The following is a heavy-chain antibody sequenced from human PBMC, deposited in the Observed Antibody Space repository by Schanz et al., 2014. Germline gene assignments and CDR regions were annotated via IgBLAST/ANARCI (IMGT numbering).Heavy chain of an antibody. J-gene: IGHJ4*02. CDR2: FYYTGKN. V-gene: IGHV4-39*01. D-gene: IGHD3-3*01. CDR1: GGSISTSSRY. CDR3: VRHGNYEFWHGPTPEFEN. Sequence: HLQESGPGLAKPSETLSLICSVSGGSISTSSRYWGWIRQSPGKGLEWLGGFYYTGKNHYNPPLKGKVTISQDTSKNRLSLTRPSVPAADTAVYYCVRHGNYEFWHGPTPEFENWGQGTLVTVS.